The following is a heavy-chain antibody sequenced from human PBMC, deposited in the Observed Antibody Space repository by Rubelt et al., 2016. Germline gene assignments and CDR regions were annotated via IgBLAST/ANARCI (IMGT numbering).Heavy chain of an antibody. J-gene: IGHJ4*02. CDR3: AKDPSRFYYDSSYYFDY. D-gene: IGHD3-22*01. CDR2: IRSKANNYAT. V-gene: IGHV3-73*01. CDR1: GFTFSSYA. Sequence: VQLVESGGGVVQPGRSLRLSCAASGFTFSSYAMHWVRQASGKGLEWVGRIRSKANNYATAYVASVNGRFTISRDDSKNTAYLQMNSLSAEDTAVYYCAKDPSRFYYDSSYYFDYWGQGTLVTVSS.